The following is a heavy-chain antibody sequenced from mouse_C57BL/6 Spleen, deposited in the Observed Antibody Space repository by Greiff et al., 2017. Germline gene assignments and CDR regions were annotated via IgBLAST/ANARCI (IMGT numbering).Heavy chain of an antibody. CDR3: DSGPFFDY. J-gene: IGHJ2*01. CDR1: GFAFSSYW. Sequence: VQLQQSGAELVKPGASVKISCTASGFAFSSYWMNWVSQPPGKGLEWIGLIYPGDGDTNYNGRFKGKATLTADKSTSKAYMQLGSLTSEDAGVYFCDSGPFFDYWGKGTTLTVSS. D-gene: IGHD1-3*01. CDR2: IYPGDGDT. V-gene: IGHV1-80*01.